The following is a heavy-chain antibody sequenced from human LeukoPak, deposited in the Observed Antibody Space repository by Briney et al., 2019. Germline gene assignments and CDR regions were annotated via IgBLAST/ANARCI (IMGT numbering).Heavy chain of an antibody. J-gene: IGHJ4*02. CDR3: AKDGDQITVGKFDY. Sequence: GGSLRLSCAASGFNFSSYAMSWVRQAPGKGLEWVSGISGSGGTTYHADSVKGRFTISRDNSKNTLYLEMNSLRAEDTAVYYCAKDGDQITVGKFDYWGQGLGIIVSS. CDR2: ISGSGGTT. CDR1: GFNFSSYA. D-gene: IGHD3-16*01. V-gene: IGHV3-23*01.